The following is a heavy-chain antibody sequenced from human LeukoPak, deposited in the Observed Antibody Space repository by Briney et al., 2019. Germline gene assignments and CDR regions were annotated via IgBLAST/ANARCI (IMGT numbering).Heavy chain of an antibody. CDR2: INGDATTI. CDR1: GFSIRDYW. CDR3: ARDKGGLGDY. D-gene: IGHD2-15*01. V-gene: IGHV3-74*03. Sequence: GGSLRLSCAASGFSIRDYWFHWVRQGPEKGLVWVSHINGDATTITYADSVEGRFTISRDDAKNTVYLQVNSLRAEDTGVYYCARDKGGLGDYWGQGTLVTVSP. J-gene: IGHJ4*02.